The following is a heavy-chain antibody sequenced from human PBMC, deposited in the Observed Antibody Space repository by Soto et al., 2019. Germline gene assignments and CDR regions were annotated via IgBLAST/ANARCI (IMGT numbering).Heavy chain of an antibody. Sequence: GASVKVSCKASGYTFTSYGMSWVRQAPGQGLEWMGWISAYNGNTNYAQKLQGRVTMTTDTSTSTAYMELRSLRSDDTAVYYCARVYCSSTSCYFDYWGQGTLVTVSS. D-gene: IGHD2-2*01. CDR1: GYTFTSYG. V-gene: IGHV1-18*01. J-gene: IGHJ4*02. CDR2: ISAYNGNT. CDR3: ARVYCSSTSCYFDY.